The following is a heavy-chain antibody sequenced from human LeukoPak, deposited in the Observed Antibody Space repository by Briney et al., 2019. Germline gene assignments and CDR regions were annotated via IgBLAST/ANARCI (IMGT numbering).Heavy chain of an antibody. D-gene: IGHD3-22*01. CDR1: GYTFTAYY. V-gene: IGHV1-2*02. J-gene: IGHJ4*02. Sequence: ASVKVSCKASGYTFTAYYIHWVRQAPGQGLEWMGWINPNSGGTNYAQKFQGRVTMTRDTSISTAYMELSRLRSDDTAVYFCARRCDTSSYYTYYFDYWGQGTLVTVSS. CDR3: ARRCDTSSYYTYYFDY. CDR2: INPNSGGT.